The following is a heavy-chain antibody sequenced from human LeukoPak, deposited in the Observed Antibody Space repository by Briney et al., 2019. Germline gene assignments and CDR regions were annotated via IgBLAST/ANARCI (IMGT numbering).Heavy chain of an antibody. V-gene: IGHV3-74*01. CDR3: AMVRGYYYHGLDV. CDR1: GFTFSSYW. CDR2: INSDGSST. Sequence: GESLKISCAASGFTFSSYWMHWVRQAPGKGLVWVSRINSDGSSTSYADSVKGRFTISRDNAMNTLYLQMNSVRAEDTAVYYCAMVRGYYYHGLDVWGQGTTVTVSS. J-gene: IGHJ6*02. D-gene: IGHD3-10*01.